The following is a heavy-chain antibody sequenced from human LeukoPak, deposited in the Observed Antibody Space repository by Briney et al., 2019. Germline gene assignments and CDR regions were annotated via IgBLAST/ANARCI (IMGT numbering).Heavy chain of an antibody. J-gene: IGHJ4*02. D-gene: IGHD2-21*02. Sequence: PGGSLRLSCAASGFTFSSYWMSWVRQAPGKGLEWVANIKQDGSEKYYVDSVKGRFTISRDNAKNSLYLQMNSLRAEDTAVYYCAREGIVVETATEPFDYWGQGTLVTVSS. CDR1: GFTFSSYW. CDR3: AREGIVVETATEPFDY. V-gene: IGHV3-7*01. CDR2: IKQDGSEK.